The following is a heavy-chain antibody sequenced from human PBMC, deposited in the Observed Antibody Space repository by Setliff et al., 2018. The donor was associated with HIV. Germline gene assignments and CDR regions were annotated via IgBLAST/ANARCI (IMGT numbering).Heavy chain of an antibody. Sequence: PSETLSLTCAVXGGSFSGYFWSWIRQSPGKGLEWIGEINHRGSANHNPSFKSRVIISXDTSKNQFXXXLSSVTAADTAVYYCARQGGFSSSYYPRNYVDVWGKGT. CDR2: INHRGSA. J-gene: IGHJ6*03. CDR1: GGSFSGYF. V-gene: IGHV4-34*01. CDR3: ARQGGFSSSYYPRNYVDV. D-gene: IGHD6-13*01.